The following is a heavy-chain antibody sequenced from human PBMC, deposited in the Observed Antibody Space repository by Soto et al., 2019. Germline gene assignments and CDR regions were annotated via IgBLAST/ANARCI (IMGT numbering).Heavy chain of an antibody. Sequence: PSETLSLTCTVSGGSISSYYWSWIRQPPGKGLEWIGYIYYSGSTNYNPSLKSRVTISVDTSKNQFSLKLSSVTAADTAVYYCARHRPYCSGGSCGTYWFDPWGQGTLVTVSS. CDR1: GGSISSYY. D-gene: IGHD2-15*01. V-gene: IGHV4-59*08. CDR3: ARHRPYCSGGSCGTYWFDP. CDR2: IYYSGST. J-gene: IGHJ5*02.